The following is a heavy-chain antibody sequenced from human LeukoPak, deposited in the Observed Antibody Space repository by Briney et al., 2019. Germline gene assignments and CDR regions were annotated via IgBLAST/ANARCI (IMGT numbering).Heavy chain of an antibody. CDR2: ISYDGSNK. D-gene: IGHD4-17*01. J-gene: IGHJ4*02. Sequence: PGRSLRLSCAASGFTFSSYAMHWVRQAPGKGLEWVAVISYDGSNKYYADSVKGRFTISRDNSKNTLYLQMNSLRAEDTAVYYCARDLFKAPYGDTLPGYWGQGTLVTVSS. V-gene: IGHV3-30*04. CDR1: GFTFSSYA. CDR3: ARDLFKAPYGDTLPGY.